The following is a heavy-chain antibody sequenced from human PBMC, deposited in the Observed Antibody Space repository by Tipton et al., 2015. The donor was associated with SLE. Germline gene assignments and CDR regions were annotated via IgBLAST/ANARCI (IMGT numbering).Heavy chain of an antibody. CDR1: GYSFTSYW. D-gene: IGHD3-16*01. CDR2: IYPGDSDT. J-gene: IGHJ4*02. Sequence: QLVQSGAEVKKPGESLKISCKGSGYSFTSYWIGWVRQMPGKGLEWMGIIYPGDSDTRYSPSFQGQVTISADKSISTAYLQWSSLKASDTAMYYCARRQSPGDGSRGEYYFDYWGQGTLVTVSS. V-gene: IGHV5-51*03. CDR3: ARRQSPGDGSRGEYYFDY.